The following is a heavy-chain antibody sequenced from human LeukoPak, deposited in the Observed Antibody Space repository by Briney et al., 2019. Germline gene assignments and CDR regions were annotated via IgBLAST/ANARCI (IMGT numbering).Heavy chain of an antibody. CDR2: IRSKANSYAT. CDR3: TITGTTGPNYYYYYMDV. D-gene: IGHD1-7*01. CDR1: GFTFSGSA. V-gene: IGHV3-73*01. J-gene: IGHJ6*03. Sequence: GGSLRLSCAASGFTFSGSAMHWVRQASGKGLEWVGRIRSKANSYATAYAASVKGRFTISRDDSKNTAYLQMNSPKTEDTAVYYCTITGTTGPNYYYYYMDVWGKGTTVTVSS.